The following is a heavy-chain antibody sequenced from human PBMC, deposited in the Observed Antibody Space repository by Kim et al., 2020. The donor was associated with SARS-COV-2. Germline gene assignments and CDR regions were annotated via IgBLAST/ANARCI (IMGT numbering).Heavy chain of an antibody. J-gene: IGHJ6*02. Sequence: GGSLRLSCAASGFTFSSYGMHWVRQAPGKGLEWVAVISYDGSNKYYADSVKGRFTISRDNSKNTLYLQMNSLRAEDTAVYYCAKLLYCSGGSCYSGFYYYGMDVWGQGTTVTVSS. CDR1: GFTFSSYG. CDR2: ISYDGSNK. D-gene: IGHD2-15*01. V-gene: IGHV3-30*18. CDR3: AKLLYCSGGSCYSGFYYYGMDV.